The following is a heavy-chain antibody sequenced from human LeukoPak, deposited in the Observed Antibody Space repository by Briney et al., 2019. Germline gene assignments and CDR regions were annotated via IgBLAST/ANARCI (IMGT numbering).Heavy chain of an antibody. D-gene: IGHD4-11*01. V-gene: IGHV3-73*01. Sequence: GGSLRLSCAASGFTFSDSAMHWVRQASGKGLEWVGRIRSKANSYATEYAAPVKGRFTISRDDSKNTAYLQMNSLKTEDTAVYYCTRYSNYLKYYMDVWGKGTTVTVSS. J-gene: IGHJ6*03. CDR1: GFTFSDSA. CDR2: IRSKANSYAT. CDR3: TRYSNYLKYYMDV.